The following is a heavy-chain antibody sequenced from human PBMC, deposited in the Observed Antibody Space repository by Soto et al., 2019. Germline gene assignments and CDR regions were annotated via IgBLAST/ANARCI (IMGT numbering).Heavy chain of an antibody. D-gene: IGHD6-13*01. CDR1: GFTFSSYA. Sequence: LRLSCAASGFTFSSYAMSWVRQAPGKGLEWVSAISGSGGSTYYADSVKGRFTISRDNSKNTLYLQMNSLRAEDTAVYYCAKRPPKVSSSWYYYFDYWGQGTLVPVSS. CDR3: AKRPPKVSSSWYYYFDY. CDR2: ISGSGGST. V-gene: IGHV3-23*01. J-gene: IGHJ4*02.